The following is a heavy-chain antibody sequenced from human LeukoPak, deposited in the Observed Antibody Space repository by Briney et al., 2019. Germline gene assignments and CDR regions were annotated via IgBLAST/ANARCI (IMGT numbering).Heavy chain of an antibody. CDR2: IGTAGDT. D-gene: IGHD5-18*01. J-gene: IGHJ2*01. CDR3: ARGNEQIQLWLPDWYFDL. Sequence: GGSLRLSCAASGFTFSSYDMHWVRQATGKGLEWVSAIGTAGDTYYPGSVKGRFTISRENAKNSLYLQMNSLRAGDTAVYYCARGNEQIQLWLPDWYFDLWGRGTLVTVSS. CDR1: GFTFSSYD. V-gene: IGHV3-13*01.